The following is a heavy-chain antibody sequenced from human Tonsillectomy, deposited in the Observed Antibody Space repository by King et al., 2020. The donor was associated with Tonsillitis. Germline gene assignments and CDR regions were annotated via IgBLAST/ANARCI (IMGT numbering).Heavy chain of an antibody. CDR2: ISDSAGGT. D-gene: IGHD3-3*01. CDR1: VFTFSSFA. CDR3: AKLLRSGYHLYYMDV. V-gene: IGHV3-23*04. J-gene: IGHJ6*03. Sequence: VQLVESGGGLVQPGGSLRLSCAASVFTFSSFAMTWVRQAPGKGLEGVSSISDSAGGTYYADSVNGRFPISRDNSKNTQYLQVNGLRAEDTAVYYCAKLLRSGYHLYYMDVWGKGTTVTVSS.